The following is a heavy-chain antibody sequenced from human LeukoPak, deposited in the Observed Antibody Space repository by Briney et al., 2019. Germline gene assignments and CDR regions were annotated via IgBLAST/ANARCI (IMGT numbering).Heavy chain of an antibody. CDR2: VDPEDGET. V-gene: IGHV1-69-2*01. CDR3: ARTNWNLQEDENWFDP. CDR1: GYTFTDYY. J-gene: IGHJ5*02. Sequence: ASVKVSCKVSGYTFTDYYMHWVQQAPGKGLEWMGLVDPEDGETIYAEKFQGRVTITADTSTGTAYMELRSLRSDDTAVYYCARTNWNLQEDENWFDPWGQGTLVTVSS. D-gene: IGHD1-7*01.